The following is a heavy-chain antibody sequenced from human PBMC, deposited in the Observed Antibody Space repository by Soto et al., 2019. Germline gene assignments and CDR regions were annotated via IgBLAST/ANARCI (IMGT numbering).Heavy chain of an antibody. D-gene: IGHD1-1*01. CDR2: IYWDDDK. CDR3: GHTETTTGAFDY. CDR1: GFSLSTNGVG. J-gene: IGHJ4*02. Sequence: QITLKESGPTLVKPTQTLTLTCTFSGFSLSTNGVGVGWIRQPPGKALEWLALIYWDDDKRYRSSLRSRLTITMDTFKNQVVLTVTNMGPVDTGTYYCGHTETTTGAFDYWGQGALVTVSS. V-gene: IGHV2-5*02.